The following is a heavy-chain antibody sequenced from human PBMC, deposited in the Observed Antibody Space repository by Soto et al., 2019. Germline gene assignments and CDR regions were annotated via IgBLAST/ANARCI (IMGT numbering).Heavy chain of an antibody. CDR3: ARDLGQLVSYWYFDL. CDR2: INPNSGGT. Sequence: QVQLVQSGAEVKKPGASVKVSCKASGYTFTGYYMHWVRQAPGQGLEWRGWINPNSGGTNYAQKFQGRVTMTRYTSISTAYMELSRLRSDDTAVYYCARDLGQLVSYWYFDLWGRGTLVTVSS. J-gene: IGHJ2*01. V-gene: IGHV1-2*02. D-gene: IGHD6-6*01. CDR1: GYTFTGYY.